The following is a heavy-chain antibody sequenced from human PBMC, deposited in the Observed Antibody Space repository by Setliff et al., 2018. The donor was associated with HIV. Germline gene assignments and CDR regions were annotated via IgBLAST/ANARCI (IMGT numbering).Heavy chain of an antibody. CDR2: IIPMFGTG. D-gene: IGHD1-26*01. CDR1: GGTFGIYG. V-gene: IGHV1-69*05. J-gene: IGHJ4*02. Sequence: ASVKVSCKASGGTFGIYGISWGRQAPGEGLEWMGGIIPMFGTGFYAQKFQGRVTITTDESRSTAYMELNSLRAEDTAVYYCARDSGTTLGATRPGYWGQGTLVTVSS. CDR3: ARDSGTTLGATRPGY.